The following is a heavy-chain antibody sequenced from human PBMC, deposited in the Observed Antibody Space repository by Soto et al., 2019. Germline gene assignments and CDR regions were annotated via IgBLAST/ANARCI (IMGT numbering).Heavy chain of an antibody. CDR1: GGSVSTAGHY. J-gene: IGHJ4*02. D-gene: IGHD5-12*01. CDR3: ARGDMVVTGFFDF. CDR2: IYHSGFT. Sequence: SETLSLTCSVSGGSVSTAGHYWNWIRQSPGKSLEWIGHIYHSGFTKYNPSLQSRVTISIDASKGHFSLKLTSVTAADTAVYYCARGDMVVTGFFDFWGQGTLVTVSS. V-gene: IGHV4-61*03.